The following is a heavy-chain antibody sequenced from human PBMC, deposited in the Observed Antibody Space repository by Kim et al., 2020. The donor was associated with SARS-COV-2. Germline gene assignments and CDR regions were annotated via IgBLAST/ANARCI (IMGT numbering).Heavy chain of an antibody. J-gene: IGHJ4*02. CDR3: ARDVYYYDSWDLDY. CDR2: IWYDGSNK. CDR1: GFTFSSYG. Sequence: GGSLRLSCAASGFTFSSYGMHWVRQAPGKGLEWVAVIWYDGSNKYYADSVKGRFTISRDNSKNTLYLQMNSLRAEDTAVYYCARDVYYYDSWDLDYWGQGTLVTVSS. V-gene: IGHV3-33*01. D-gene: IGHD3-22*01.